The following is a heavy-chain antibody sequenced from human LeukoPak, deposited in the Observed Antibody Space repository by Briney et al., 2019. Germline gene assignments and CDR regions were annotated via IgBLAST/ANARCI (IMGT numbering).Heavy chain of an antibody. V-gene: IGHV4-39*01. CDR3: ARHGYYDLAGMDV. Sequence: SETLSLTRSVSGGSIGGRSYYWGWIRQPPGKGLEWIGSFYYGGRCYDNPSLKSLVTISVETSKNQFYLKLSSVNAADTAVYYCARHGYYDLAGMDVWGQGITVTVSS. D-gene: IGHD3-22*01. J-gene: IGHJ6*02. CDR1: GGSIGGRSYY. CDR2: FYYGGRC.